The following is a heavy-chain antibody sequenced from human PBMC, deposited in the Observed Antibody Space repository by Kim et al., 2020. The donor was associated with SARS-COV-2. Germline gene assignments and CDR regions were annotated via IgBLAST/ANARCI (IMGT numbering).Heavy chain of an antibody. CDR1: GFTFSSHA. D-gene: IGHD3-9*01. CDR3: ARPGPYYDILTRYKIGYDFDY. V-gene: IGHV3-30*04. CDR2: ISYDGSNK. Sequence: GGSLRLSCAASGFTFSSHAMHWVRQAPGKGLEWVAVISYDGSNKQYADSVKGRLTISRDNSKNTLYLQMNSLRAEDTAVYYCARPGPYYDILTRYKIGYDFDYWRQETLVTVSS. J-gene: IGHJ4*02.